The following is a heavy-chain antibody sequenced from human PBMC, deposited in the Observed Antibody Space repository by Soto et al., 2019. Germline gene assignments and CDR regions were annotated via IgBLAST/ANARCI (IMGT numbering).Heavy chain of an antibody. CDR2: ISPDGRNT. J-gene: IGHJ5*02. CDR3: VRDRGSDFWSGPFP. V-gene: IGHV3-74*01. Sequence: PGGSLRLSCAASGFTFSDYWIHWVRQAPGKGLEWVSRISPDGRNTDYADFVKGRFTISRDNPKNTLSLQMNSLRVDDMAVYYCVRDRGSDFWSGPFPWGQGTVVTVSS. CDR1: GFTFSDYW. D-gene: IGHD3-3*01.